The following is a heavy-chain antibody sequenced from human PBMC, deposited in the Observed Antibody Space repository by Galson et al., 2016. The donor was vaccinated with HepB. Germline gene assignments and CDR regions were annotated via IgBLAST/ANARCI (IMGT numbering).Heavy chain of an antibody. D-gene: IGHD2-15*01. CDR2: IYHSGTT. V-gene: IGHV4-39*02. Sequence: SETLSLTCTVSGGSISSFGYSWAWIYQPPGQGLEWIGTIYHSGTTHYTPSLQRRVTISVDTSRNQFSLNLNSVTAAETAVFYCAREATYCSDGSYYPGPFDYWGQGTVVIVSS. CDR1: GGSISSFGYS. J-gene: IGHJ4*02. CDR3: AREATYCSDGSYYPGPFDY.